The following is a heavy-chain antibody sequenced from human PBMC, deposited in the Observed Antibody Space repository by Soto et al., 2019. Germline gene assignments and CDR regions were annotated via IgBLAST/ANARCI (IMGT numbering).Heavy chain of an antibody. CDR1: GGSVSSEHYY. V-gene: IGHV4-61*03. D-gene: IGHD1-1*01. J-gene: IGHJ5*02. Sequence: SETLSLTCTVSGGSVSSEHYYWNWIRQPPGKGLEWIGYFYYTGSTNYNPSLESRLTMSVDMSKNHFSLKLSSVTSEDTAVYYCARDQSWHDLVWWFDPWGQGTLVTVSS. CDR3: ARDQSWHDLVWWFDP. CDR2: FYYTGST.